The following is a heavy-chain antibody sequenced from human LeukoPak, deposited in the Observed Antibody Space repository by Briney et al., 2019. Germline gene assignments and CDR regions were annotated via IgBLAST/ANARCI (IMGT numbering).Heavy chain of an antibody. J-gene: IGHJ6*03. V-gene: IGHV1-69*13. CDR1: GGTFSSYA. CDR3: AGPGGYYYDSSGYHYYYYMDV. D-gene: IGHD3-22*01. Sequence: SVTVSCKASGGTFSSYAISWVRQAPGQGLEWMGGIIPIFGAANYAQKFQGRVTITADESTSTAYMELSSLRSEDTAVYYCAGPGGYYYDSSGYHYYYYMDVWGKGTTVTVSS. CDR2: IIPIFGAA.